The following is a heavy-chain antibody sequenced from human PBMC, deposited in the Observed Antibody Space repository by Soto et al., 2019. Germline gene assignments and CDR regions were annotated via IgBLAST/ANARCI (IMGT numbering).Heavy chain of an antibody. CDR1: GYTFTSYD. J-gene: IGHJ6*02. CDR2: MNPNSGNT. V-gene: IGHV1-8*01. CDR3: AREKTCYGMDD. Sequence: QVQLVQSGAEVKKPGASVKVSCKASGYTFTSYDIKWVRQATGQGLEWMGWMNPNSGNTGYAQKFQGRVTFTSSTFISTAYMELSSLRSEDTAVYYWAREKTCYGMDDWGQGTTVTVSS.